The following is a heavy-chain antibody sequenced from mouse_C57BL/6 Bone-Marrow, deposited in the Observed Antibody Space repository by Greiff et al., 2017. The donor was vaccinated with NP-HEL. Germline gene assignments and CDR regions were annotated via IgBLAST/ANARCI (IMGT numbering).Heavy chain of an antibody. J-gene: IGHJ1*03. Sequence: EVQGVESGGGLVKPGGSLKLSCPPSSLPFLPSSLSFFLPPPYHSLYLVATISGGGSYTYYLDNVKGRFTISRDNAKNNLYLQMSHLRSEDTAMYYCARDGGCSWYFDVWGTGTTVTVSS. V-gene: IGHV5-4*01. CDR2: ISGGGSYT. D-gene: IGHD1-1*02. CDR3: ARDGGCSWYFDV. CDR1: SLPFLPSS.